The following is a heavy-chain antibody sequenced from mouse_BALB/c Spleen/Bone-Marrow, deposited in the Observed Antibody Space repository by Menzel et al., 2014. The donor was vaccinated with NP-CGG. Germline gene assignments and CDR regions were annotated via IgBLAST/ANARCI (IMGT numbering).Heavy chain of an antibody. J-gene: IGHJ2*01. CDR1: GFDFSRYW. V-gene: IGHV4-1*02. CDR2: INPDSSTI. CDR3: ARPGGYYVGYFDY. Sequence: VQLQQSGGGLVQPGGSLKLSCAASGFDFSRYWMSWVRQAPGKGLEWIGEINPDSSTINYTPSLKDKFIISRDNAKNTLYLQMSKVRSEDTALYYCARPGGYYVGYFDYWGQGTTLTVSS. D-gene: IGHD2-3*01.